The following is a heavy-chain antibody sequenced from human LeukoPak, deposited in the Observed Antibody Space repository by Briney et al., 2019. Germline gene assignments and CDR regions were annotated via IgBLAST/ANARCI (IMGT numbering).Heavy chain of an antibody. CDR2: ISETGGTT. Sequence: GGSLRLSCAASGFIFSSYAMSWVRQAPGKGLEWVSAISETGGTTYDADSVKGRFTISRDNSRSTLYLQMNSLRAEDTAVYYCAKDTSIGRYCTNGICSPFDYWGQGTLVTVSS. CDR3: AKDTSIGRYCTNGICSPFDY. CDR1: GFIFSSYA. J-gene: IGHJ4*02. D-gene: IGHD2-8*01. V-gene: IGHV3-23*01.